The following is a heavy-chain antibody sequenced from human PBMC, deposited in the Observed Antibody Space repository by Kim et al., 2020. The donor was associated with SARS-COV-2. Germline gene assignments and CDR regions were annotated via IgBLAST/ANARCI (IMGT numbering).Heavy chain of an antibody. CDR1: GYTLTELS. J-gene: IGHJ5*02. D-gene: IGHD6-13*01. CDR2: FDPEDGET. V-gene: IGHV1-24*01. CDR3: ATAVYSSSWYKGWFDP. Sequence: ASVKVSCKVSGYTLTELSMHWVRQAPGKGLEWMGGFDPEDGETIYAQKFQGRVTMTEDTSTDTAYMELSSLRSEDTAVYYCATAVYSSSWYKGWFDPWGQGTLVTVSS.